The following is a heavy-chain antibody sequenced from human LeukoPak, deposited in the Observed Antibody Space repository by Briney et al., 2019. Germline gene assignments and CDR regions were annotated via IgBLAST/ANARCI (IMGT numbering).Heavy chain of an antibody. V-gene: IGHV1-24*01. J-gene: IGHJ6*03. D-gene: IGHD3-10*01. CDR3: ATVSMVRGVTGYYYYYMDV. Sequence: ASVKVACKVSGYTLTELSMHRVRQAPGKGLEWMGGFDPEDGETIYAQKFQGRVTMTEDTSTDTAYMELSSLRSEDTAVYYCATVSMVRGVTGYYYYYMDVWGKGTTVTISS. CDR2: FDPEDGET. CDR1: GYTLTELS.